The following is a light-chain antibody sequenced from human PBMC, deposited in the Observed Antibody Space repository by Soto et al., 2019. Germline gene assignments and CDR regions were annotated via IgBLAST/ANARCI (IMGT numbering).Light chain of an antibody. V-gene: IGKV1-5*03. CDR1: RSISSW. CDR2: KAS. J-gene: IGKJ1*01. CDR3: QQYNSYPWT. Sequence: DIQMTPSPSTLSASVGDRVTITCRASRSISSWLAWYQRKPGKAPKLLIYKASSLESGGPSRFSGSGSGTEFTLTISSLQPDDFATYYCQQYNSYPWTFGQGTKVDIK.